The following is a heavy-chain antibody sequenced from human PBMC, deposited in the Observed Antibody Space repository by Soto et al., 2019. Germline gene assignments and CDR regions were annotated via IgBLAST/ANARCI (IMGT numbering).Heavy chain of an antibody. CDR2: ISGSGGST. J-gene: IGHJ6*02. CDR3: AKASFSSSFPSYYYYYGMDV. CDR1: GFTFSSYA. D-gene: IGHD6-6*01. Sequence: GGSLRLSCAASGFTFSSYAMGWVRQAPGKGLEWVSAISGSGGSTYYADSVKGRFTISRDNSKNTLYLQMNSLRAEDTAVYYCAKASFSSSFPSYYYYYGMDVWGQGTTVTVSS. V-gene: IGHV3-23*01.